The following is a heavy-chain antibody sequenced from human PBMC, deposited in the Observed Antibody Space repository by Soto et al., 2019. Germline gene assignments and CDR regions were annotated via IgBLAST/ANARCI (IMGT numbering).Heavy chain of an antibody. CDR3: ARDDWNSYGMEV. J-gene: IGHJ6*02. D-gene: IGHD2-21*01. CDR2: INPNSGDT. V-gene: IGHV1-2*06. Sequence: ASVTVSCKASGYIFTDYYMHWVRQAPGQELGWMGRINPNSGDTNYAQKFQGRVTITRDTSTSTAYTELRSLSSEDTALYYCARDDWNSYGMEVWGQGPRAT. CDR1: GYIFTDYY.